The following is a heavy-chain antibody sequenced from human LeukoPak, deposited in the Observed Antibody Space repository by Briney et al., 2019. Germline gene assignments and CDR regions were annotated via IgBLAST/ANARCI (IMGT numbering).Heavy chain of an antibody. V-gene: IGHV3-23*01. J-gene: IGHJ5*02. CDR3: AKDPYYYDSSGYGSGFDP. Sequence: GGSLRLSCAASGFTFSSYAMSWVRQAPGKGLEWVSAISGSGGSTYYADSVEGRFTTSRDNSKNTLYLQMNSLRAEDTAVYYCAKDPYYYDSSGYGSGFDPWGQGTLVTVSS. CDR2: ISGSGGST. D-gene: IGHD3-22*01. CDR1: GFTFSSYA.